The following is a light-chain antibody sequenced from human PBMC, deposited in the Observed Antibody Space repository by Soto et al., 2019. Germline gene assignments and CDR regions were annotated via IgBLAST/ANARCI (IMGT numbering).Light chain of an antibody. CDR1: QSVSSSY. CDR3: QQYGSSPPWT. V-gene: IGKV3-20*01. J-gene: IGKJ1*01. CDR2: GAS. Sequence: EIVLTQSPGTLSLSPGERATLSCRASQSVSSSYLAWYQQKPGQAPRLLIYGASSRATGIPDRFSGSGSGTDFPLPISRLEPEDFAVYYCQQYGSSPPWTFGQGTMVEIK.